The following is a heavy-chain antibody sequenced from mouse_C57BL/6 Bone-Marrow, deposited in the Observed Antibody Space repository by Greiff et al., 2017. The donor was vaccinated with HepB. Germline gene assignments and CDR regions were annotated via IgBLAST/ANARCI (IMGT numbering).Heavy chain of an antibody. D-gene: IGHD2-2*01. Sequence: EVKLMESGPELVKPGASVKISCKASGYSFTDYNMNWVKQSNGKSLEWIGVINPNYGTTSYNQKFKGKATLTVDQSSSTAYMQRNSLTSEDSAVYYCARGEDYGYDGFDYWGQGTTLTVSS. CDR1: GYSFTDYN. CDR3: ARGEDYGYDGFDY. V-gene: IGHV1-39*01. J-gene: IGHJ2*01. CDR2: INPNYGTT.